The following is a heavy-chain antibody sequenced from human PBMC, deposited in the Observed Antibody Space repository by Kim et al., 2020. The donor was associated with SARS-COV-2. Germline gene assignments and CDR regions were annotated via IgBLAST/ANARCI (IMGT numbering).Heavy chain of an antibody. J-gene: IGHJ4*02. V-gene: IGHV3-64D*06. CDR3: VKGYCSSTSCWLGGNY. CDR1: GFTFSSYA. CDR2: ISSNGGST. Sequence: GGSLRLSCSASGFTFSSYAMHWVRQAPGKGLEYVSAISSNGGSTYYADSVKGRFTISRDNSKNTLYLQMSSLRAEDTAVYYCVKGYCSSTSCWLGGNYWGQGTLVTVSS. D-gene: IGHD2-2*01.